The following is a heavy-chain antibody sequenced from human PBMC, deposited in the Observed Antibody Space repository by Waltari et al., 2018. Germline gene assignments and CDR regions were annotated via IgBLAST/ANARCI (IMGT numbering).Heavy chain of an antibody. D-gene: IGHD4-17*01. J-gene: IGHJ5*01. V-gene: IGHV4-39*02. CDR2: FSYNGNT. CDR1: GGPIGSTSHY. CDR3: VRGSGRGVDS. Sequence: QLQLQESGPGLVQPSETFSPTCPAPGGPIGSTSHYWGWIRQPPGKGLEWIGHFSYNGNTYYNPFLKSRLTIAVDKSKNQLSLAVTSLTAADRAVYYCVRGSGRGVDSWGQGLLVTVSS.